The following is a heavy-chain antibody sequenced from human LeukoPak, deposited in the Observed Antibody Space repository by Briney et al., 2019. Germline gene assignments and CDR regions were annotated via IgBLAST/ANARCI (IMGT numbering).Heavy chain of an antibody. CDR1: GFTFSSYG. V-gene: IGHV3-33*01. CDR3: TRDTPYYDSSGYTSPYDY. D-gene: IGHD3-22*01. Sequence: PGGSLRLSCAASGFTFSSYGMHWVRQAPGKGRGWVAVIWYDGSNKYSADSVKCRFTISRDNSKNTQYLQMNSLRAEDTAVYYCTRDTPYYDSSGYTSPYDYWGQGTLVTVSS. CDR2: IWYDGSNK. J-gene: IGHJ4*02.